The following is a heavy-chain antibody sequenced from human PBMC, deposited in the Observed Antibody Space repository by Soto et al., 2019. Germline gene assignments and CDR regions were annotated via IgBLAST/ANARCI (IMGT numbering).Heavy chain of an antibody. J-gene: IGHJ3*02. D-gene: IGHD2-2*01. V-gene: IGHV3-30*04. CDR1: GFTFSDYT. Sequence: QVQLVESGGCVVQPGRSLRLSCAASGFTFSDYTMHWVRQAPGQGLEWVAVISYDGSSKYYADSVKGRFTISRENSKNTLYLQMNSLSAEDTAVYYCAREKACRTTSCHGAFDIWGQGTVVTVSS. CDR3: AREKACRTTSCHGAFDI. CDR2: ISYDGSSK.